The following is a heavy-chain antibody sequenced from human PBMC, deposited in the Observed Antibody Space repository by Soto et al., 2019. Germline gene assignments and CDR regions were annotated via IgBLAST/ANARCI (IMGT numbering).Heavy chain of an antibody. V-gene: IGHV3-23*01. CDR2: FSDNRGTT. CDR1: GFTFSSYA. CDR3: AKFSDITGGDWDFDC. Sequence: PGGSLRLSCAASGFTFSSYAMTWVRQAPGKGLEWVSLFSDNRGTTYYADSVRGRFTISRDNSKNTLYLQMNSLRAEDTALYYCAKFSDITGGDWDFDCWGPGTLLTVYS. D-gene: IGHD3-3*01. J-gene: IGHJ4*02.